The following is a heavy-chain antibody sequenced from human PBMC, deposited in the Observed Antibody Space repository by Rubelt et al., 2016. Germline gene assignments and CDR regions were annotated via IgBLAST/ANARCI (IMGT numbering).Heavy chain of an antibody. CDR3: TKDRAYSGTYVGAFDI. CDR1: GFSFYSYA. D-gene: IGHD1-26*01. V-gene: IGHV3-23*01. Sequence: EVQLLESGGGLEQPGGSLTLSCAGSGFSFYSYAMTWVRQAPGKGLEWVASVSGSGGSTYYTDSVKDRFIIPRDNSKSTLYLQMSSRRAEDTAVYYCTKDRAYSGTYVGAFDIWGQGAMVTVSP. J-gene: IGHJ3*02. CDR2: VSGSGGST.